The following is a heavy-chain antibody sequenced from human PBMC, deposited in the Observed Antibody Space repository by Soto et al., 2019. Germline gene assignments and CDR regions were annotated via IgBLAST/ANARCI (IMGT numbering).Heavy chain of an antibody. Sequence: ASVKVSCKASGYTFTSYDINWVRQATGQGLEWMGWMNPNSGNTGYAQKFQGRVTMTRNTSISTAYMELSSLRSEDTAVYYCARGRTDYVWGSYRYRMGSVFDYWGQGTLVTVSS. D-gene: IGHD3-16*02. CDR1: GYTFTSYD. J-gene: IGHJ4*02. CDR2: MNPNSGNT. CDR3: ARGRTDYVWGSYRYRMGSVFDY. V-gene: IGHV1-8*01.